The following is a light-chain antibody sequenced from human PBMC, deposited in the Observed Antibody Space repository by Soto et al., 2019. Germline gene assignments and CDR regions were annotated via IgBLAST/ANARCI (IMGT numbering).Light chain of an antibody. Sequence: SYELTQPPSVSVAPGQTARIACGGNSIGTKSVHWYQQRPGQAPVLVIYYDSDRPSGIPERFSGSNSGNTATLTISRVEAGDEADYFCQVWDISSGHYVFGTGTKVTVL. CDR3: QVWDISSGHYV. V-gene: IGLV3-21*04. CDR1: SIGTKS. J-gene: IGLJ1*01. CDR2: YDS.